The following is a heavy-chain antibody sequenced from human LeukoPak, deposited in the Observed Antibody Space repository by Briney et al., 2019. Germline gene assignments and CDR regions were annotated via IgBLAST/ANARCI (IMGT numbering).Heavy chain of an antibody. J-gene: IGHJ5*02. CDR2: IYYSGST. CDR3: ARQDIAVVGRENWFDP. CDR1: GGSISSSSYY. V-gene: IGHV4-39*01. D-gene: IGHD6-19*01. Sequence: SETLSLTCTVSGGSISSSSYYWGWIRQPPGKGLEWIGSIYYSGSTYYNPSLKSRVTISVDTSKNQFSLKLSAVTAADTAVYYCARQDIAVVGRENWFDPWGQGTLVTVSS.